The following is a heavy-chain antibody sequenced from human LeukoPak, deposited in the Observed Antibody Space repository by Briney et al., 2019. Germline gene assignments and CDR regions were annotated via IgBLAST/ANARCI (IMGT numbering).Heavy chain of an antibody. CDR1: GASISISNW. V-gene: IGHV4-4*02. Sequence: SETLSLTCAVSGASISISNWWGWVRQPPGKGLEWIGEFFHTGITNYNPSLKNRVTISVDKSKNQLSLTLSSVTAADTAVYYCASVDGDNVFGVVGHFWGQGALVIVSS. J-gene: IGHJ4*02. CDR3: ASVDGDNVFGVVGHF. CDR2: FFHTGIT. D-gene: IGHD3-3*01.